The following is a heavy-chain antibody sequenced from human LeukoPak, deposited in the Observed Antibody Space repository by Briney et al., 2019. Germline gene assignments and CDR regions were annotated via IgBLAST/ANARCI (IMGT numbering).Heavy chain of an antibody. CDR3: AKGGQMVRGAPTDY. V-gene: IGHV3-9*01. CDR2: ISWNSGSI. D-gene: IGHD3-10*01. J-gene: IGHJ4*02. CDR1: GFTFDDYA. Sequence: GGSLRLSCAASGFTFDDYAMHRVRHAPGKGLEWVSGISWNSGSIGYADSVKGRFTISRDNAKNSLYLQMNSLRAEDTALYYCAKGGQMVRGAPTDYWGQGTLVTVSS.